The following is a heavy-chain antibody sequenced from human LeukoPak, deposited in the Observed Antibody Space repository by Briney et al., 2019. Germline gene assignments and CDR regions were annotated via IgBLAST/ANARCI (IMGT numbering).Heavy chain of an antibody. CDR1: GYTFTSYD. V-gene: IGHV1-2*02. CDR3: ARDGVAGSSDAFDI. CDR2: IDPYSGGT. J-gene: IGHJ3*02. Sequence: ASVKVSCKASGYTFTSYDINWVRQATGQGLEWMGWIDPYSGGTHFAQRFQGRVSMTLDTSISTAYMELTRLTSDDTAVYYCARDGVAGSSDAFDIWGQGTMVTVSA. D-gene: IGHD6-19*01.